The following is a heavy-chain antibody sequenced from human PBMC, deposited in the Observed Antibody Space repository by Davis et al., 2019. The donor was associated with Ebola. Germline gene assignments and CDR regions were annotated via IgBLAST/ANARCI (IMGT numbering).Heavy chain of an antibody. CDR3: ARQPITIFGVVIPHYYGMDV. V-gene: IGHV4-59*10. CDR2: IYTSGST. CDR1: GGSFSGYY. J-gene: IGHJ6*02. Sequence: PSETLSLTCAVYGGSFSGYYWSWIRQPAGKGLEWIGHIYTSGSTNYNPSLKSQVTISVDTSKNQFSLKLSSVTAADTAVYYCARQPITIFGVVIPHYYGMDVWGQGTTVTVSS. D-gene: IGHD3-3*01.